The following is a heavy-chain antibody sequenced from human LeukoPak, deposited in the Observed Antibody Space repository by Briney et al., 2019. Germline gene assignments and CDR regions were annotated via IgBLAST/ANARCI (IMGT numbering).Heavy chain of an antibody. V-gene: IGHV3-64*01. J-gene: IGHJ3*02. CDR3: ARDGPTDDAFDI. CDR2: ISSNGGST. CDR1: GFTFSSYA. Sequence: QTGGSLRLSCAASGFTFSSYAMHWVRQAPGKGLEYVSAISSNGGSTYYANSVKGRFTISRDNSKNTLYLQMGSLRAEDMAVYYCARDGPTDDAFDIWGQGTMVTVSS.